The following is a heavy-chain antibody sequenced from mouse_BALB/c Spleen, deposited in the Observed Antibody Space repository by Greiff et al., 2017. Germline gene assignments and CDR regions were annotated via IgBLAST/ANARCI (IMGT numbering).Heavy chain of an antibody. D-gene: IGHD1-1*01. CDR2: INSNGGST. CDR1: GFTFSSYY. CDR3: ARHEAYYSYYFDY. Sequence: EVMLVESGGGLVKLGGSLKLSCAASGFTFSSYYMSWVRQTPEKRLELVAAINSNGGSTYYPDTVKGRFTISRDNAKNTLYLQMSSLKSEDTALYYCARHEAYYSYYFDYWGQGTTLTVSS. J-gene: IGHJ2*01. V-gene: IGHV5-6-2*01.